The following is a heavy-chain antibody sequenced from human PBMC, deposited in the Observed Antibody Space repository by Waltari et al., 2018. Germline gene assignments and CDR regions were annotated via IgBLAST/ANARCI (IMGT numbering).Heavy chain of an antibody. Sequence: QVQLVQSGAEVKKSGASVKVSCKASGYTFTDFFIHWVRQAPGQGLEWMGRINPNSGDTSYAQRFQGRVTMTGDTSITTAYMELTGLRSDDTAIYYCARSGGGTTTFGVAEWGRGSLVTVSS. CDR3: ARSGGGTTTFGVAE. CDR2: INPNSGDT. D-gene: IGHD3-3*01. V-gene: IGHV1-2*06. J-gene: IGHJ4*02. CDR1: GYTFTDFF.